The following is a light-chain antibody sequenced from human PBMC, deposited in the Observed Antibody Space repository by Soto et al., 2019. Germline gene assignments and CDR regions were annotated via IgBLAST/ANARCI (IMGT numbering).Light chain of an antibody. CDR1: QVISTS. CDR3: QQLSDSPIT. V-gene: IGKV1-9*01. Sequence: APSLSPRLGESVTIPCRASQVISTSLAWYQVKPGKAPKLLIYAASTLESGVPSRFSATVSGTEFSLTITSLQPEDFATYYCQQLSDSPITFGQGTRLAIK. J-gene: IGKJ5*01. CDR2: AAS.